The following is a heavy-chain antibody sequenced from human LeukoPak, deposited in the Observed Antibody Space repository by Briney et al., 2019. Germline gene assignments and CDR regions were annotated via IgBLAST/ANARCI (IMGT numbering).Heavy chain of an antibody. V-gene: IGHV4-59*01. CDR3: ERAYSTSWYAPHDY. Sequence: SETLSLTCTVSDGSISSYYWSWIRQPPGKGLEWIGYIYYSGRTNYNPSLKSRVTISVDTSKNQFSLKLSSVTAADTAMYYCERAYSTSWYAPHDYWGQGTLVTVSS. CDR2: IYYSGRT. J-gene: IGHJ4*02. D-gene: IGHD6-13*01. CDR1: DGSISSYY.